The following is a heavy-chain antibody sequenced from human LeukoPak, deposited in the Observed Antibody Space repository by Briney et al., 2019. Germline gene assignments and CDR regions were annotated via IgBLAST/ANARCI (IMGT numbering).Heavy chain of an antibody. Sequence: SETLSLTCTVSGASVTSGDYYWSWIRQPPGKGLEWIGYIYYSGSTNYNPSLKSRVTISVDTSKNQFSLKLSSVTAADTAVYYCARGRFGELLYATSWGQGTLVTVSS. V-gene: IGHV4-61*08. CDR2: IYYSGST. J-gene: IGHJ4*02. CDR3: ARGRFGELLYATS. D-gene: IGHD3-10*01. CDR1: GASVTSGDYY.